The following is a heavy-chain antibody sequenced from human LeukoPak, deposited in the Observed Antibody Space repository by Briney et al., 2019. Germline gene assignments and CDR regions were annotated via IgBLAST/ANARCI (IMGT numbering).Heavy chain of an antibody. CDR3: ARGLGGRQSGY. D-gene: IGHD1-26*01. Sequence: ASVKVSCKTSGYTFTSYDINWVRQATGQGLEGMGWVNPNSGNTGYAQKFQGRVTSTSNTTISTAYMALSSLRSEATAVYYCARGLGGRQSGYWGQGTRVTVSS. J-gene: IGHJ1*01. V-gene: IGHV1-8*01. CDR2: VNPNSGNT. CDR1: GYTFTSYD.